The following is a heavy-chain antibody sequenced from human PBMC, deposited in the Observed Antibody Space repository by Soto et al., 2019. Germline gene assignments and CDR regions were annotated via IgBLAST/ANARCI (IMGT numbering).Heavy chain of an antibody. Sequence: PSETLSLTCTVSGGSISSGGYYWSWIRQHPGKGLEWIGYIYYSGSTYYNPSLKSRVTISVDTSKNQFSLKLSSVTAADTAVYYCARDVIDDSSGYLYWGQGTLVTVSS. J-gene: IGHJ4*02. V-gene: IGHV4-31*03. CDR3: ARDVIDDSSGYLY. D-gene: IGHD3-22*01. CDR1: GGSISSGGYY. CDR2: IYYSGST.